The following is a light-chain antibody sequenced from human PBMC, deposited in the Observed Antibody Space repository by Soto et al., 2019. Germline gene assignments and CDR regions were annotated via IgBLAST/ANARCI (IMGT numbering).Light chain of an antibody. Sequence: EIVLTQSPDTLSLSPGERATISCRASQTIGNNYLAWYQQKPGQAPRLLIYDASRRATGIPDRFTGSGSGADFALTISRLETDDFAVYYCQHCAYPPRAFGQGTKVEVK. J-gene: IGKJ1*01. CDR3: QHCAYPPRA. CDR2: DAS. CDR1: QTIGNNY. V-gene: IGKV3-20*01.